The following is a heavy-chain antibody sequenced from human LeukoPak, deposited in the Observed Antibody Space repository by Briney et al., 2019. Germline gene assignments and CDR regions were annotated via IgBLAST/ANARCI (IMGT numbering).Heavy chain of an antibody. CDR1: GYTFTSYG. CDR3: ATDSPRGYDSSGYYMDY. V-gene: IGHV1-18*01. J-gene: IGHJ4*02. CDR2: ISAYNGNT. D-gene: IGHD3-22*01. Sequence: GASVKVSCKASGYTFTSYGISWVRQAPGQGLEWMGWISAYNGNTNYAQKLQGRVTMTTDTSTSTAYMELRSLRSEDTAVYYCATDSPRGYDSSGYYMDYWGQGTLVTVSS.